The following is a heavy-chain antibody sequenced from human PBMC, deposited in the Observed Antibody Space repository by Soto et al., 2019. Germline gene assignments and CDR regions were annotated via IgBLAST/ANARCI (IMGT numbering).Heavy chain of an antibody. CDR2: ISYDGSNK. CDR1: GFTFSSYG. J-gene: IGHJ6*02. Sequence: GGSLRLSCAASGFTFSSYGMHWVRQAPGKGLEWVAVISYDGSNKYYADSVKGRFTISRDNSKNTLYLQMNSLRAEDTAVYYCAKGRATVTTFIILVGRLHGQYGLDVCGQGSTVTVSS. V-gene: IGHV3-30*18. D-gene: IGHD4-17*01. CDR3: AKGRATVTTFIILVGRLHGQYGLDV.